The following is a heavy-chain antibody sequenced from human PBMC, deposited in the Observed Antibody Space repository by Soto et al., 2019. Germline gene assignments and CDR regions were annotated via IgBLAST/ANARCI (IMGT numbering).Heavy chain of an antibody. D-gene: IGHD6-19*01. J-gene: IGHJ4*02. Sequence: QVQLQESGPGLVKPSETLSLTCTVSGVSLSGGNYYWSWIRQPPGKGLEWIGYIFQTGNTNYNPSLKSRVTISADASRNHFSLRMASVTAADTAVYYCARGWSADYWGQGILVTVSS. CDR1: GVSLSGGNYY. CDR3: ARGWSADY. V-gene: IGHV4-61*03. CDR2: IFQTGNT.